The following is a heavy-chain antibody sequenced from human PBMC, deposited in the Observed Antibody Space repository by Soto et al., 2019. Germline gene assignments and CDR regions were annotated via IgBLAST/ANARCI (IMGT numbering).Heavy chain of an antibody. V-gene: IGHV4-59*01. CDR2: IYYSGST. J-gene: IGHJ6*02. Sequence: SETLSLTCTVSGGSISSYYWSWIRQPPGKGLGWIGYIYYSGSTNYNPSLKSRVTISVDTSKNQFSLKLSSVTAADTAVYYCARDGLGYCSGGSCYREADYYYGMDVWGQGTTVTVSS. CDR1: GGSISSYY. D-gene: IGHD2-15*01. CDR3: ARDGLGYCSGGSCYREADYYYGMDV.